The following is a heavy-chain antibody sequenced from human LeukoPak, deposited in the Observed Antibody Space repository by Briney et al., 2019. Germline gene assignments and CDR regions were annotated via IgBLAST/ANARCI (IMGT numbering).Heavy chain of an antibody. J-gene: IGHJ5*02. CDR1: KFIFSSYW. D-gene: IGHD3-16*01. V-gene: IGHV3-7*01. CDR2: VKQDGSER. Sequence: GGSLRLSCTSSKFIFSSYWMSWVRQAPGKGLEWVANVKQDGSERYYVDSVKGRFTISRDNAKNSLYLQMNGLRAEDTAVYYCARDSYVFDPWGQGTLDTVSS. CDR3: ARDSYVFDP.